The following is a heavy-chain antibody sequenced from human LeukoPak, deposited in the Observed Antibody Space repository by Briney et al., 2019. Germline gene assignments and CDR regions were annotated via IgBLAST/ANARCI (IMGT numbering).Heavy chain of an antibody. CDR1: GGSISGYH. Sequence: SETLSLTCNVSGGSISGYHWSWIRQPPGKGLEWLGYIYYSGSSNYNPSLKSRVTISADTSKNRFSLKLSSVTAADTAVYYCAREAPADNWFDPWGQGTLVTVSS. D-gene: IGHD1-14*01. CDR3: AREAPADNWFDP. J-gene: IGHJ5*02. V-gene: IGHV4-59*01. CDR2: IYYSGSS.